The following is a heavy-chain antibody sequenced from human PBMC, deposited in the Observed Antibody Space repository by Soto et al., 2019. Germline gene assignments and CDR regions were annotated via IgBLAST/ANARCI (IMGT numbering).Heavy chain of an antibody. V-gene: IGHV4-30-2*01. CDR2: IYHSGTS. CDR3: ARGRLVPAVNFDY. CDR1: GDSISSGGFS. Sequence: PSETLSLTFAVSGDSISSGGFSWSWIRQPPGKGLEWIGYIYHSGTSFYNPSLKSRVTISVDGSKNQFSLKVNSVTAADTAVYYCARGRLVPAVNFDYWGLGTLVTVSS. J-gene: IGHJ4*02. D-gene: IGHD2-2*01.